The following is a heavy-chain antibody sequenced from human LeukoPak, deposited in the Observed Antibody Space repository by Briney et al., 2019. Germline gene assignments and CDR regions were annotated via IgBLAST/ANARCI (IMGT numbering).Heavy chain of an antibody. CDR2: IDWDDDK. CDR3: ARTGIAAAGRYAFDI. Sequence: SGPALVKPTHTLTLTCTFSGFSLSTSGMCVSWIRQPPGKALEWLTLIDWDDDKYYSASLKTRLTISKDTSKNQVVLTMTNMDPVETATYYCARTGIAAAGRYAFDIWGQGTMVTVSS. J-gene: IGHJ3*02. D-gene: IGHD6-13*01. CDR1: GFSLSTSGMC. V-gene: IGHV2-70*01.